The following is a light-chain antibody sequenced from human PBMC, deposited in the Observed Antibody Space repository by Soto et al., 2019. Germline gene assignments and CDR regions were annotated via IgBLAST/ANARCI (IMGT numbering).Light chain of an antibody. CDR2: KAS. J-gene: IGKJ1*01. Sequence: DSQMTQSPSTLSASVGDRVTITCRASQSISSWLAWYQQKPGKAPKLLIYKASSLESGVPSRFSGSGSGTEFTLTISSLQPDDFATYYCQQYNSYWTLGQGTKVDIK. CDR3: QQYNSYWT. V-gene: IGKV1-5*03. CDR1: QSISSW.